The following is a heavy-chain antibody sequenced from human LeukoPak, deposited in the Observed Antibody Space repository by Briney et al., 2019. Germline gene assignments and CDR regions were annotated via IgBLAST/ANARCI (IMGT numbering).Heavy chain of an antibody. CDR2: ISYDGSNK. V-gene: IGHV3-30*18. J-gene: IGHJ4*02. CDR1: GFTFSSYG. CDR3: AKNGKYDSSGFWGAPPDY. D-gene: IGHD3-22*01. Sequence: PGRSLRLSCAASGFTFSSYGMHWVRQAPGKGLEWGAVISYDGSNKYYADSVKGRFTISRDNSKTTLYLQMNSLRAEDTAVYYCAKNGKYDSSGFWGAPPDYWGQGTLVTVPS.